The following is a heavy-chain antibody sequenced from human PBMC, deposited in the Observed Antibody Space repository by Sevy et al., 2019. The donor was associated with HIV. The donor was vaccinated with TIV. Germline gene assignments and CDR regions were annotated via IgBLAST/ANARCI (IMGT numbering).Heavy chain of an antibody. J-gene: IGHJ4*02. CDR2: ISYDGSNK. CDR3: ARAIAVAGGYFDY. V-gene: IGHV3-30-3*01. D-gene: IGHD6-19*01. CDR1: GITFSSYA. Sequence: GGSLRLSCAASGITFSSYAMHWVRQAPGKGLEWVAVISYDGSNKYYADSVKGRFTISRDNSKDTLYLQMNSLRDEDTAVYYCARAIAVAGGYFDYWGQGTLVTVSS.